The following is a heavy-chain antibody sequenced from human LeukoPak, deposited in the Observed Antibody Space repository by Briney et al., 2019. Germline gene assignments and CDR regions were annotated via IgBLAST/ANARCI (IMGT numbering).Heavy chain of an antibody. J-gene: IGHJ4*02. CDR3: ARRTSSNYVDY. V-gene: IGHV4-59*01. CDR2: IYHTGSA. CDR1: GGSFSNYY. Sequence: SETLSLTCTVSGGSFSNYYWSWIRQSPGKGLEWIGYIYHTGSANYSPSLKSRVSISIDTSKGQFSLRLISVTAADTAVYYCARRTSSNYVDYWGQGTLVIVSS. D-gene: IGHD4-11*01.